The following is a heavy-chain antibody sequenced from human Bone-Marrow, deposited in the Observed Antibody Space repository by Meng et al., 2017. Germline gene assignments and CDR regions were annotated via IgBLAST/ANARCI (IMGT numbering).Heavy chain of an antibody. D-gene: IGHD3-10*01. CDR1: GFTVSCNY. V-gene: IGHV3-53*01. Sequence: FCAAAGFTVSCNYMSWVRQAPGKGLEWVSVIYIGGSTYYADSVKGRFTISRDNSKSTLYLQMNSLRAEDTAVYYCARSGKIWLGTSYGMNVWGQGTTVTVSS. CDR2: IYIGGST. CDR3: ARSGKIWLGTSYGMNV. J-gene: IGHJ6*02.